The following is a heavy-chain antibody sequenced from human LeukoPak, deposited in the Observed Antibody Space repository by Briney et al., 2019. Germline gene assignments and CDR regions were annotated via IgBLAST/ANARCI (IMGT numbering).Heavy chain of an antibody. CDR3: ARTVQYCSSTSCYLPEYFQH. CDR2: INPNSGGT. V-gene: IGHV1-2*02. D-gene: IGHD2-2*01. Sequence: GASVKVSCKASGYTFTGYYTHWVRQAPGQGLEWMGWINPNSGGTNFAQKFQGRVTMTRDTSISTAYMELSRLRSDDTAVYYCARTVQYCSSTSCYLPEYFQHWGQGTLVTVSS. CDR1: GYTFTGYY. J-gene: IGHJ1*01.